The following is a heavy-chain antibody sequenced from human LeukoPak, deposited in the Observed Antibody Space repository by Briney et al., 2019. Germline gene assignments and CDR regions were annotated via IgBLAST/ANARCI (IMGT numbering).Heavy chain of an antibody. J-gene: IGHJ4*02. CDR3: ARAIRGSAVDTGDR. CDR1: GFTFSRYW. Sequence: GGSLRLSCAASGFTFSRYWMRRVRQAPGKGLEGVANIKNDGSEEYYVDSVKGRFTISRDNARNSLFLQMNSLTVEDTAVYYCARAIRGSAVDTGDRWGQGTLVTVSS. D-gene: IGHD3-10*01. V-gene: IGHV3-7*01. CDR2: IKNDGSEE.